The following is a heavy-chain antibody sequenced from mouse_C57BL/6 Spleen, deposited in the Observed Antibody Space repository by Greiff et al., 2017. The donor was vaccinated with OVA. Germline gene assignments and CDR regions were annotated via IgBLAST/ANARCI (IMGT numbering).Heavy chain of an antibody. V-gene: IGHV1-59*01. CDR1: GYTFTSYW. CDR2: IDPSDSYT. CDR3: ARGRTTVACDY. J-gene: IGHJ2*01. Sequence: VQLQQPGAELVRPGTSVKLSCKASGYTFTSYWMHWVKQRPGQGLEWIGVIDPSDSYTNYNQKFKGKATLTVDTSSSTAYMQLSGLTSEDSAVYYCARGRTTVACDYWGQGTTLAVSS. D-gene: IGHD1-1*01.